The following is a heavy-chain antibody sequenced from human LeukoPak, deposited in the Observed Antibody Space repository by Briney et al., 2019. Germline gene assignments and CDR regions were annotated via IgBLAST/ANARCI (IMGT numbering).Heavy chain of an antibody. CDR1: GYTFTSYY. V-gene: IGHV1-46*01. Sequence: ASVKVSCKASGYTFTSYYMHWVRQAPGQGLEWMGIINPSGGSTTYAQKFQGRVTMTRDTSTSTIYMELRSLRAEDTAVYYCARDNWNYVAPVYYYYMDVWGKGTTVTVSS. CDR3: ARDNWNYVAPVYYYYMDV. CDR2: INPSGGST. J-gene: IGHJ6*03. D-gene: IGHD1-7*01.